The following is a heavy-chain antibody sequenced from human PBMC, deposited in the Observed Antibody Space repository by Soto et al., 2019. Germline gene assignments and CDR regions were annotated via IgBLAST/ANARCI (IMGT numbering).Heavy chain of an antibody. J-gene: IGHJ4*02. CDR1: GCTFTSYY. CDR2: INPSGGST. Sequence: ASVKVSCKASGCTFTSYYMHWVRQAPVQGLEWMVIINPSGGSTSYAQKFQGRVTMTRDTSTSTVYMALSSLRSEETAVYYCARDFPGSSGYYFLNFDYWGKGPRVTVSS. D-gene: IGHD3-22*01. CDR3: ARDFPGSSGYYFLNFDY. V-gene: IGHV1-46*01.